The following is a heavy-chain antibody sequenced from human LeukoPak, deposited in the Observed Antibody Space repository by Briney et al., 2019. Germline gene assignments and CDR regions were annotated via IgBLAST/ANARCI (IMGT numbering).Heavy chain of an antibody. CDR2: ISGSGGST. D-gene: IGHD1-26*01. J-gene: IGHJ4*02. CDR3: AKEGDSGSYF. CDR1: GFTLNRYW. Sequence: PGGSLRLSCAASGFTLNRYWMSWVRQAPGKGLEWVSAISGSGGSTYYADSVKGRFTISRDNSKNTLYLQMNSLRAEDTAVYYCAKEGDSGSYFWGQGTLVTVSS. V-gene: IGHV3-23*01.